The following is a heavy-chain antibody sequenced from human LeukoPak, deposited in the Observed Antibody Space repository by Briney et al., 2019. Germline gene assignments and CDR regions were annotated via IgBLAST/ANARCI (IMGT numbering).Heavy chain of an antibody. D-gene: IGHD2-2*01. V-gene: IGHV3-30*03. CDR2: ISYDGSNK. J-gene: IGHJ6*02. CDR3: ATAGDIVVEEHYGMDV. Sequence: GGSLRLSCAASGFTFSSYGMHWVRQAPGKGLEWVAAISYDGSNKYYADSVKGRFTISRDNSKNTLYLQMNSLRAEDTAVYYCATAGDIVVEEHYGMDVWGQGTTVTVSS. CDR1: GFTFSSYG.